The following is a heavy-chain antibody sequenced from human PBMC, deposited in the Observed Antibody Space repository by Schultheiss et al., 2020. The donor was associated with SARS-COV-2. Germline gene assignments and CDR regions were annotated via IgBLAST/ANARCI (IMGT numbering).Heavy chain of an antibody. J-gene: IGHJ5*02. V-gene: IGHV5-51*01. CDR1: GYSFTSYW. Sequence: GESLKISCKGSGYSFTSYWIGWVRQMPGKGLEWMGIIYHGDSDTRYSPSFQGQVTISADKSISTAYLQWSSLKASDTAMYYCARLKGGSYGDKGWFDPWGQGTLVTVSS. D-gene: IGHD4-17*01. CDR2: IYHGDSDT. CDR3: ARLKGGSYGDKGWFDP.